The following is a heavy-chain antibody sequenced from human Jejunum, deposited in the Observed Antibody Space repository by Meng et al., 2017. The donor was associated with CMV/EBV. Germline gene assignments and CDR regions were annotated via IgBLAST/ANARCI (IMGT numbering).Heavy chain of an antibody. V-gene: IGHV3-7*01. CDR3: AQYKEDALHI. J-gene: IGHJ3*02. CDR1: GFTFSSYW. D-gene: IGHD1-1*01. Sequence: CAASGFTFSSYWMSWVRQAPGKGLEWVANIKQDGSEKYYVDSVKGRFTISRDNAKNSLYLQMNSLRVEDTALYYCAQYKEDALHIWGQGTTVTVSS. CDR2: IKQDGSEK.